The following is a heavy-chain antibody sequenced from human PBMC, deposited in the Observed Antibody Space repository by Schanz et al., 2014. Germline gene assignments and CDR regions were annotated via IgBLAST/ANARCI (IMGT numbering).Heavy chain of an antibody. V-gene: IGHV3-33*01. Sequence: VQLVESGGGLVKPGDSLRLSCAASGFTFSAYGMHWVRQAPGKGLEWVAVIWYDGNNKYYADSVKGRFTVSRDNSKNALYLQMNSLRAEDTAVYYCARAAYGGYTSTPLRYWGQGTLVTVSS. CDR2: IWYDGNNK. D-gene: IGHD5-12*01. CDR3: ARAAYGGYTSTPLRY. J-gene: IGHJ4*02. CDR1: GFTFSAYG.